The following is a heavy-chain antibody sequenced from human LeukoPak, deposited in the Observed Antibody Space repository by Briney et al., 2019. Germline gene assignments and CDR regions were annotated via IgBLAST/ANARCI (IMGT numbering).Heavy chain of an antibody. V-gene: IGHV3-74*01. D-gene: IGHD6-19*01. J-gene: IGHJ5*02. CDR1: GFTFSNYW. CDR2: INSDGSST. Sequence: GGSLRLSCAASGFTFSNYWMHWVRQAPGRGLVWVSRINSDGSSTNYADSVKGRFTISRDNAKNTLYLQMNSLRAEDTAEFYCATSGWNNWFDPWGQGTLVTVSS. CDR3: ATSGWNNWFDP.